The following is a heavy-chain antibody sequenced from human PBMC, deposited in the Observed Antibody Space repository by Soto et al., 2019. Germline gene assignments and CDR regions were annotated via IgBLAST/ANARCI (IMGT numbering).Heavy chain of an antibody. Sequence: QVQLVQSGAEVKKPGSSVKVSCKASGGTFSSYAISWVRQAPGHGLEWMGGIIPIFGTANYAQKFQGRVTITADESTSTAYMELSSLRYEDTAVYYCAGGYYYGTGSPRYYGMDVWGQGTTVTVSS. CDR1: GGTFSSYA. J-gene: IGHJ6*02. V-gene: IGHV1-69*01. D-gene: IGHD3-10*01. CDR3: AGGYYYGTGSPRYYGMDV. CDR2: IIPIFGTA.